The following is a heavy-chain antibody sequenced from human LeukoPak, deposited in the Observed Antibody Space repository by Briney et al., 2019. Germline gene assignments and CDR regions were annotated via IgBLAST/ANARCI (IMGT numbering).Heavy chain of an antibody. CDR1: GFTFSSYA. V-gene: IGHV3-30-3*01. Sequence: GGSLRLSCAASGFTFSSYAMHWVGQAPGKGLEWVAVVSFDGDDKYYADSVKDRFTISRDNSQNTLYLQLNSLRAEDTAVYYCARDWTLNYWGQGTLVTVSS. CDR3: ARDWTLNY. CDR2: VSFDGDDK. D-gene: IGHD3/OR15-3a*01. J-gene: IGHJ4*02.